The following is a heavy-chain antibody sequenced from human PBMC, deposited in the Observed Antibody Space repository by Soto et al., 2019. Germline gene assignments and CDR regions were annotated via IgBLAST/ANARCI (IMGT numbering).Heavy chain of an antibody. CDR1: GFTFSSYG. J-gene: IGHJ2*01. CDR3: ARVPTGGGSDWYFDL. Sequence: QVQLVESGGGVVQPGRSLRLSCAASGFTFSSYGMHWVRQAPGKGLEWVAVIWYDGSNKYYADSVKGRFTISRDNSKNPLYLQMNSLRAEDTAVYYCARVPTGGGSDWYFDLWGRGTLVTVSS. D-gene: IGHD7-27*01. CDR2: IWYDGSNK. V-gene: IGHV3-33*01.